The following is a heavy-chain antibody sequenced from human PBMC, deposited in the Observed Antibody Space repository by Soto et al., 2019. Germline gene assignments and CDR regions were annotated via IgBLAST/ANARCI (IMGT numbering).Heavy chain of an antibody. D-gene: IGHD5-12*01. V-gene: IGHV3-30*18. CDR1: GFTFSSYG. CDR3: AKDRGVATTIYYYGMDV. J-gene: IGHJ6*02. CDR2: ISYDGSNK. Sequence: GSLRLSCAASGFTFSSYGMHWVRQAPGKGLEWVAVISYDGSNKYYAYSVKGRFTISRDNSKNTLYLQMNSLRAEDTAVYYCAKDRGVATTIYYYGMDVWGQGTTVTAP.